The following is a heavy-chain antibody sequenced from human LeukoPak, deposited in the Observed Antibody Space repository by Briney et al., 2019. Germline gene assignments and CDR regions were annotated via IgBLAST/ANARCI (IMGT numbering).Heavy chain of an antibody. D-gene: IGHD2-21*02. CDR2: ISNSGTT. Sequence: SETLSLICTVSDGSISNYYWTWIRQAPGKGLEWIGYISNSGTTYYNPSLKSRVTMSVDTSNNEFSLRLTSVTAADTAMYYCARVVRGEVTSNCFDPWGQGTLVTVSS. CDR3: ARVVRGEVTSNCFDP. J-gene: IGHJ5*02. CDR1: DGSISNYY. V-gene: IGHV4-59*01.